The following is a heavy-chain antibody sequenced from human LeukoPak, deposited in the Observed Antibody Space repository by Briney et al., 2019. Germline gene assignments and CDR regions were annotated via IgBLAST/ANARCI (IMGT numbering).Heavy chain of an antibody. Sequence: ASVKVSCKASGYTFTGYYMHWVRQAPGQGLEWMGWINPNSGGTNYAQTFQGRVTMTRDTSISTAYMELSRLRSDDTAVYYCARGTTVLAFDPWGQGTLVTVSS. CDR1: GYTFTGYY. J-gene: IGHJ5*02. D-gene: IGHD4-17*01. CDR2: INPNSGGT. V-gene: IGHV1-2*02. CDR3: ARGTTVLAFDP.